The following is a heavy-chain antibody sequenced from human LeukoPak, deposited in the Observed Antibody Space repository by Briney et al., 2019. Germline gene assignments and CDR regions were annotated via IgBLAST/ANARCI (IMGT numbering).Heavy chain of an antibody. J-gene: IGHJ4*02. D-gene: IGHD6-13*01. CDR2: INPSGGST. Sequence: ASMKVSCKASGYTFTSYYMHWVRQAPGQGLEWMGIINPSGGSTSYAQKFQGRVTMTRDTSTSTVYMELSSLRSEDTAVYYCARDLGSVRSSWYYFDYWGQGTLVTVSS. V-gene: IGHV1-46*01. CDR1: GYTFTSYY. CDR3: ARDLGSVRSSWYYFDY.